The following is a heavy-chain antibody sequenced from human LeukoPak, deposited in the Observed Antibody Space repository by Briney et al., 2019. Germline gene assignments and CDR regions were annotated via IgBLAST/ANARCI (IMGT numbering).Heavy chain of an antibody. CDR1: GGSISSYY. CDR3: ARDVRGYGIDY. Sequence: SETLSLTCTVSGGSISSYYWSWIRQPPGKGLEWIGYIYYSGSTNYNPSLKSRVTISVDTSKNQFSLKLSSVTAADTAVYYCARDVRGYGIDYWGQGTLVTVSS. CDR2: IYYSGST. V-gene: IGHV4-59*01. J-gene: IGHJ4*02. D-gene: IGHD3-3*01.